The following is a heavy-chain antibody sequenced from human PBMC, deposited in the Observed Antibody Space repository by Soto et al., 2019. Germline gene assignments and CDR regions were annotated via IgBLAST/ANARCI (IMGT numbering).Heavy chain of an antibody. D-gene: IGHD4-17*01. Sequence: QVQLQESGPGLVKPSQTLSLTCTVSGGSISSGGYYWSWIRQHPGKGLEWIGFIYNSGGTYYNPSLKSRVTISVYTSKNQFSLELSFVTAADTAVYYCARQDGDYLDYWGQGALVTVSS. CDR3: ARQDGDYLDY. V-gene: IGHV4-31*03. CDR2: IYNSGGT. CDR1: GGSISSGGYY. J-gene: IGHJ4*02.